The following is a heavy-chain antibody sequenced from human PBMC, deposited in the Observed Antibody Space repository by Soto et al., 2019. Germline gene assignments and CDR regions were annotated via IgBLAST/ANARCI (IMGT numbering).Heavy chain of an antibody. D-gene: IGHD6-19*01. J-gene: IGHJ4*02. V-gene: IGHV1-2*02. Sequence: ASVKVSCKASGYTFSGFYMHWVRQAPGQGLGWMGWINPNSGGTKSAEKFQGRVTMTRDTSISTAYMELSRLTSDDTAVYYCASAAVTGTAGLDFWGQGTQVTVSS. CDR1: GYTFSGFY. CDR3: ASAAVTGTAGLDF. CDR2: INPNSGGT.